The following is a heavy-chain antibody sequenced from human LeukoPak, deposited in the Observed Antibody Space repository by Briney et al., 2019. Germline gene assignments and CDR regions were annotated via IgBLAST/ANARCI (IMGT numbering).Heavy chain of an antibody. CDR3: AREVVYGGNSGY. J-gene: IGHJ4*02. D-gene: IGHD4-23*01. CDR2: IYHSGST. V-gene: IGHV4-30-2*01. Sequence: SETLSLTCTVSGGSISSGGYYWSWIRQPPGKGLEWIGYIYHSGSTYYNPSLKSRVTISVDRSKNQFSLKLSSVTAADTAVYYCAREVVYGGNSGYWGQGTLVTVSS. CDR1: GGSISSGGYY.